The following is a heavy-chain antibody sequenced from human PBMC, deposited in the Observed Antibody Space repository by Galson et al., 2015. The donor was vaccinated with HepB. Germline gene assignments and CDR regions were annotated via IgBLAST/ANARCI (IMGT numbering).Heavy chain of an antibody. J-gene: IGHJ4*02. CDR2: IYGDNNA. V-gene: IGHV3-53*01. D-gene: IGHD3-10*01. CDR3: ARDYGHYYKSGALPFHYFDS. Sequence: SLRLSCAVSGFSVTHNYMTWVRQAPGMGPEWVSSIYGDNNAYYGESVKGRFTVSRDESKNVLYLQMNDLRVEDTAVYYCARDYGHYYKSGALPFHYFDSGARESWSPSPQ. CDR1: GFSVTHNY.